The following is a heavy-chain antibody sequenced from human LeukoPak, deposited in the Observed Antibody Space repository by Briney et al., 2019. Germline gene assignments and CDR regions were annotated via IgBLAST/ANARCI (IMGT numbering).Heavy chain of an antibody. CDR3: AREDGPGYSNYWYFDL. D-gene: IGHD4-11*01. CDR1: GYTFTSYG. J-gene: IGHJ2*01. V-gene: IGHV1-18*01. CDR2: ISAYNGNT. Sequence: GASVKVSCKASGYTFTSYGISWVRQAPGQGLEWMGWISAYNGNTNYAQKLQGRVTMTTDTSTSTAYMELRSLRSDDTAVYYCAREDGPGYSNYWYFDLWGRGTLVTVSS.